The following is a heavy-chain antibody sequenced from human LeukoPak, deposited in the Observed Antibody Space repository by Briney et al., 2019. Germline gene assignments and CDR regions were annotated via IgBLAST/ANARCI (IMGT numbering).Heavy chain of an antibody. D-gene: IGHD6-13*01. CDR2: ISGSGGST. Sequence: SGGSLRLSCAASGFTFSSYAMSWVRQAPGKGLEWVSAISGSGGSTYYADSVKGRFTISRDNSKNTLYLQMNSLRAEDTAVYYCAKSVSSSPDAFDIWGQGTMVTVSS. V-gene: IGHV3-23*01. CDR1: GFTFSSYA. J-gene: IGHJ3*02. CDR3: AKSVSSSPDAFDI.